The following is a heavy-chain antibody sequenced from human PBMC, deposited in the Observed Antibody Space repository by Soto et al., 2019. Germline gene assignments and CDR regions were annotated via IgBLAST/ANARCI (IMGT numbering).Heavy chain of an antibody. D-gene: IGHD1-20*01. CDR3: ARYVITPRAFDI. V-gene: IGHV3-48*02. J-gene: IGHJ3*02. CDR2: ISSSSSVI. Sequence: EVQLVESGGGLVQPGGSLRLSCEVSGFTFSSYSMSWVRQAPGKGLEWLSYISSSSSVIYYADSVKGRITVSRDNAKNPLFLQMPSLRDDDPAVYYCARYVITPRAFDIWGQGTVVTVSS. CDR1: GFTFSSYS.